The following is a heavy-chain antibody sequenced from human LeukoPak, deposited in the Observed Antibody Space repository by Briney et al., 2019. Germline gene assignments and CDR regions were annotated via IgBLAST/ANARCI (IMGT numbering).Heavy chain of an antibody. CDR3: ARTLGGDYFDY. D-gene: IGHD3-16*01. V-gene: IGHV5-51*01. Sequence: GESLKISCKGSGYSFTNYWIGWVRQMPGKGLEWMGIIYPSDSNTKYSPSLQGQVTISADKSISTAYLQWSSLKASDTAMFYCARTLGGDYFDYWGQGTLVTVPS. J-gene: IGHJ4*02. CDR1: GYSFTNYW. CDR2: IYPSDSNT.